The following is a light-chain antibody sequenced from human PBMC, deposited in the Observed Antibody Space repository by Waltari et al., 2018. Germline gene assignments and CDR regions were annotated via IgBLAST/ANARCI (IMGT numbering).Light chain of an antibody. Sequence: QSVLTQPPSASGTPGQRVTISCSGSSSNIGSNTVNWYQQLPGTAPKLLIYSNNQRPSGAPARFSGSRSGTSASLAMCGLQSEDEAEYYGAAWDDSLNGPVFGGGTKLTVL. CDR1: SSNIGSNT. CDR3: AAWDDSLNGPV. V-gene: IGLV1-44*01. J-gene: IGLJ3*02. CDR2: SNN.